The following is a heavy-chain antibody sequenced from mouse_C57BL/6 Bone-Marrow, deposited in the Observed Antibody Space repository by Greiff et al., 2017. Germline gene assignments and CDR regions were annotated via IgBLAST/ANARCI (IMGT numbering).Heavy chain of an antibody. D-gene: IGHD2-5*01. CDR2: IDPSDSYT. Sequence: VQVQQPGAELVMPGASVKLSCKASGYTFTSYWMHWVKQRPGQGLEWIGEIDPSDSYTNYNQKFKGKSTLTVDKSSSTAYMQLSSLTSEDSAVYYCARSGSNYVFAYWGQGTLVTVSA. CDR1: GYTFTSYW. J-gene: IGHJ3*01. V-gene: IGHV1-69*01. CDR3: ARSGSNYVFAY.